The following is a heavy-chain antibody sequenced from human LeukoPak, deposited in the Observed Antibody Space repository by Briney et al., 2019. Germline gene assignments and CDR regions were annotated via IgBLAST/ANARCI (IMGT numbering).Heavy chain of an antibody. CDR2: ISSSGSA. CDR1: GGSISSYY. V-gene: IGHV4-4*07. CDR3: ATEPTRTPYYYMDV. J-gene: IGHJ6*03. D-gene: IGHD1-1*01. Sequence: SETLSLTYTVSGGSISSYYWNWIRQPAGKGLEWIGRISSSGSANYNPSLKSRVTLSVDTSRNQLSLILNSVTAADTAVFYCATEPTRTPYYYMDVWGKGTTVIVSS.